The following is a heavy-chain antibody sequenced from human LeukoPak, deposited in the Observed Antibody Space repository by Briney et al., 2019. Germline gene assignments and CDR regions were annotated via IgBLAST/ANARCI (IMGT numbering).Heavy chain of an antibody. J-gene: IGHJ5*02. D-gene: IGHD1-26*01. CDR3: ARSAVGNWFDA. CDR1: GYTFTSYG. V-gene: IGHV1-18*01. CDR2: ISAYNGNT. Sequence: ASVKVSCKASGYTFTSYGISWVRQAPGQGLEWMGWISAYNGNTNYAQKLQGRVTMTTDTSTSPAYMEQRSLRSDDTAVYYCARSAVGNWFDAWGQGTLVTVAS.